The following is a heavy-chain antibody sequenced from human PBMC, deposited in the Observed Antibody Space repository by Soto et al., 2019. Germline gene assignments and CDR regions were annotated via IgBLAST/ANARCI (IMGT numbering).Heavy chain of an antibody. Sequence: QLQLQESGPGLLKPSETLSLTCTVSGGSMSTSYYWGWIRQPPGKGLEWIGSIYYSGSTYYNPSLKSRVTISVDTSKNQFSLKLTSVTAADTSVYYCATLWFGEADYWGQETLVTVSS. D-gene: IGHD3-10*01. CDR3: ATLWFGEADY. V-gene: IGHV4-39*01. CDR1: GGSMSTSYY. CDR2: IYYSGST. J-gene: IGHJ4*02.